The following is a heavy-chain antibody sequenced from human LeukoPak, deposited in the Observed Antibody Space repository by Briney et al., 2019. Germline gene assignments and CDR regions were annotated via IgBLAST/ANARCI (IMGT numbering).Heavy chain of an antibody. D-gene: IGHD3-22*01. V-gene: IGHV1-18*01. CDR2: ISAYNGNT. CDR1: GYTFTSYG. Sequence: GASVKVSCKASGYTFTSYGISWVRQAPGQGLEWMGWISAYNGNTNYAQKLQGRVTMTTDTSTSTAYMELRSLRSDDTAVYYCAREDGDYDSKGDFDYWGQGTLVTVSS. J-gene: IGHJ4*02. CDR3: AREDGDYDSKGDFDY.